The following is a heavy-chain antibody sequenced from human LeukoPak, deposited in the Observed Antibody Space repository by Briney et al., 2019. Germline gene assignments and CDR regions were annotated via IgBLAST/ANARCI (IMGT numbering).Heavy chain of an antibody. CDR3: ARGLSATSYYYYYMDV. CDR1: GYTFTSYG. D-gene: IGHD1-14*01. CDR2: ISAYNGNT. Sequence: ASVKVSCKASGYTFTSYGMSWVRQAPGQGLEWMGWISAYNGNTNYAQKLQGRVTMTTDTSTSTAYMELRSLRSDDTAVYYCARGLSATSYYYYYMDVWGKGTTVTVSS. J-gene: IGHJ6*03. V-gene: IGHV1-18*01.